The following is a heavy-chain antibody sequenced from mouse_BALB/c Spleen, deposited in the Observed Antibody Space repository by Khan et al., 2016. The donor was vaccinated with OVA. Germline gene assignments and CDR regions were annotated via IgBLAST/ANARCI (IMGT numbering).Heavy chain of an antibody. V-gene: IGHV1S135*01. CDR1: GYSFTDYN. Sequence: VQLQQSGPELVKPGASVKVSCKASGYSFTDYNMFWVKQSHGKSLEWIGYIDPYNGGTSYNQKFKGKATLTVDKSSSTAFMQLSSLTSEDSAVFYCARTDYYGSSYYFDSWGQGTTLTVSS. D-gene: IGHD1-1*01. J-gene: IGHJ2*01. CDR2: IDPYNGGT. CDR3: ARTDYYGSSYYFDS.